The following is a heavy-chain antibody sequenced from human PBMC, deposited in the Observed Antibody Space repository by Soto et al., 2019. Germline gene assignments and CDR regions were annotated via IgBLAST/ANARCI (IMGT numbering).Heavy chain of an antibody. D-gene: IGHD5-18*01. Sequence: GGSLRLSCAASGFTFSSYAMSWVRQAPGKGLEWVSAISGSGGSTYYADSVKGRFTISRDNSKNTLYLQMNSLRAEDTAVYYCAKDQVRIQLWLRGFDYWGQGTLVTVSS. J-gene: IGHJ4*02. V-gene: IGHV3-23*01. CDR3: AKDQVRIQLWLRGFDY. CDR1: GFTFSSYA. CDR2: ISGSGGST.